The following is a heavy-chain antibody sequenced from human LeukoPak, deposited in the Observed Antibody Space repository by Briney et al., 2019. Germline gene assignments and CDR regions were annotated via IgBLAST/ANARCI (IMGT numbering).Heavy chain of an antibody. D-gene: IGHD3-22*01. V-gene: IGHV3-23*01. Sequence: GGSLRLSCAASGFTFSSYAMSWVRKAPGRGLEWVSAISGSSGSTYYADSVKGRFTISRDNSKNTLYLQMNSLRAEDTAVYYCAKDRITMIVVAPGVAFDIWGQGTMVTVSS. CDR3: AKDRITMIVVAPGVAFDI. CDR1: GFTFSSYA. J-gene: IGHJ3*02. CDR2: ISGSSGST.